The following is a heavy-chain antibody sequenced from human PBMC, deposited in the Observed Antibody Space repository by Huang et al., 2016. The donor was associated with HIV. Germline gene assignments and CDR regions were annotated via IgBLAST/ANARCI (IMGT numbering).Heavy chain of an antibody. Sequence: QVQLQESGPGLVKPSQTLSLTCTVSGASISSGGLYWSWLRQTTGTGLQWIGHVDSDGGPNSNPSLSSRVTISVDTAKNQFSLTLKSVTAADTATYYCARDGALSGGAWFDPWGQGTRVTVSS. CDR1: GASISSGGLY. CDR3: ARDGALSGGAWFDP. D-gene: IGHD2-15*01. V-gene: IGHV4-61*09. J-gene: IGHJ5*02. CDR2: VDSDGGP.